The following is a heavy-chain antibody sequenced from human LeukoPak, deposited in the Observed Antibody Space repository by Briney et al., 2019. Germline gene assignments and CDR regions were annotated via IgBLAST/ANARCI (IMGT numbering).Heavy chain of an antibody. Sequence: GGPLRLSCAASGFTFSSYAMHWVRQAPGKGLEYVSAISSNGGSTYYANSVKGRFTISRDNSKNTLYLQMGSLRAEDMAVYYCARDLSTLDIVVVPAAIVLDYWGQGTLVTVSS. V-gene: IGHV3-64*01. D-gene: IGHD2-2*01. CDR2: ISSNGGST. CDR3: ARDLSTLDIVVVPAAIVLDY. J-gene: IGHJ4*02. CDR1: GFTFSSYA.